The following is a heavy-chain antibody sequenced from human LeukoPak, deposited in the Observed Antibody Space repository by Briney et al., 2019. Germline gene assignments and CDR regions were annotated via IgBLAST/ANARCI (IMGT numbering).Heavy chain of an antibody. V-gene: IGHV4-34*01. CDR1: GGSFSGYY. D-gene: IGHD3-22*01. CDR2: INHSGST. Sequence: SETLSLTCAVYGGSFSGYYWSWIRQPPGKGLEWIGEINHSGSTNYNPSLKSRVTISVDTSKNQFSLKLSPVTAADTAVYYCARVRYYYDSSGYPIDYWGQGTLVTVSS. CDR3: ARVRYYYDSSGYPIDY. J-gene: IGHJ4*02.